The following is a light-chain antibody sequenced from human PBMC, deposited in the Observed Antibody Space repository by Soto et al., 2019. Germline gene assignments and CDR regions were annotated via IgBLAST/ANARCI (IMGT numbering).Light chain of an antibody. CDR1: QSVSSY. CDR2: DAS. V-gene: IGKV3-11*01. Sequence: EIVLTQSPATLSLSPGERATLSCRASQSVSSYLAWYQQKPGPAPRLLIYDASNRATGTPARFSGSGSGTDFTLTINSLEPEDFAVYYCQQRSNWQITFGQGTRLEIK. J-gene: IGKJ5*01. CDR3: QQRSNWQIT.